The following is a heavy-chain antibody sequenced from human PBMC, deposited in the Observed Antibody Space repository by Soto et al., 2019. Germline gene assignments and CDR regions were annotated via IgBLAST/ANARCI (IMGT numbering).Heavy chain of an antibody. D-gene: IGHD6-6*01. Sequence: ASVKVSCKASGYTFTSYGISWVRQAPGQGLEWMGWITAYNGNTNYAQKLQGRVTMTTDTSTSTAYMELRSLRSDDTAVYYCARDWYSSTSSTTIDSWGQGTLVTVSS. CDR2: ITAYNGNT. CDR3: ARDWYSSTSSTTIDS. V-gene: IGHV1-18*01. CDR1: GYTFTSYG. J-gene: IGHJ4*02.